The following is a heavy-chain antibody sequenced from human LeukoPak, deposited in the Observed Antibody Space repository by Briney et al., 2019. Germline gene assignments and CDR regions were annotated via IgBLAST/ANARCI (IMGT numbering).Heavy chain of an antibody. D-gene: IGHD7-27*01. J-gene: IGHJ4*02. Sequence: SSETLSLTCAVSGGSISSGGYSWSWIRQPPGKGLEWIGYIYHSGSTYYNPSLKSRVTISVDRSKNQFSLKLSSVTAADTAVYYCARRRGDLLDYWGQGTLVTVSS. CDR1: GGSISSGGYS. CDR2: IYHSGST. V-gene: IGHV4-30-2*01. CDR3: ARRRGDLLDY.